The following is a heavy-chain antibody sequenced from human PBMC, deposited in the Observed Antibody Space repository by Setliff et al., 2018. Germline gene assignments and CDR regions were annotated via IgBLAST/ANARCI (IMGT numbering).Heavy chain of an antibody. J-gene: IGHJ4*02. D-gene: IGHD2-2*01. CDR3: SRLVRYCTTTSCQRLSGDEY. CDR2: VSAYTGNA. Sequence: ASVKVSCKASGYTFTDYGITWVRRAPGQGLEWMGWVSAYTGNAYYAHRLQDRVTLTTDKSTGTAYMELRSLRSDDTAVYYCSRLVRYCTTTSCQRLSGDEYWGQGTLVTSPQ. V-gene: IGHV1-18*01. CDR1: GYTFTDYG.